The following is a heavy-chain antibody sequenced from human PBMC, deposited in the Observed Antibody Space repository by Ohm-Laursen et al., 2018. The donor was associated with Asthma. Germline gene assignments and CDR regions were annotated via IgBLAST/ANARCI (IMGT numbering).Heavy chain of an antibody. J-gene: IGHJ4*02. Sequence: SLRLSCAASGFTFSSYAMHWVRQAPGKGLEWVAVISYDGSNKYYADSVKGRFTISRDNSKNTLYLQMNSLRAEDTAVYYCVKGNAYWGQGTLVIVSS. CDR2: ISYDGSNK. V-gene: IGHV3-30-3*01. CDR3: VKGNAY. CDR1: GFTFSSYA.